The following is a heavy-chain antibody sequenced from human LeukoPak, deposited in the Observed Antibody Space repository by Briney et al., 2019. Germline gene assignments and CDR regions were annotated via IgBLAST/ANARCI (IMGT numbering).Heavy chain of an antibody. D-gene: IGHD6-13*01. J-gene: IGHJ4*02. CDR1: GFTFSTCW. CDR2: IKGDGSEK. Sequence: GGSLRLSCAASGFTFSTCWMSWVRQAPGKGLEWVAIIKGDGSEKAYVDSVKGRFSISRDNAENSLYLQMSSLRAEDTAVYYCAKDWGYGEAGIGFWGQGTLVTVS. V-gene: IGHV3-7*04. CDR3: AKDWGYGEAGIGF.